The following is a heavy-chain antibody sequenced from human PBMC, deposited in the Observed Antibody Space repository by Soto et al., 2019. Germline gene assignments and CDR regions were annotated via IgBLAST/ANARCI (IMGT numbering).Heavy chain of an antibody. Sequence: QVQLVQSGAEVKKPGASVKVSCKASGYDFSSYGISWVRQAPGQGLEWMGWISASNGNRDYAQQFQGRVTMTSDTSRTTAYMELRSLRSDDTAVYYCAGNPCQSTSCYTTYFDSWGRGTLVTVSS. V-gene: IGHV1-18*04. CDR2: ISASNGNR. J-gene: IGHJ4*02. CDR1: GYDFSSYG. CDR3: AGNPCQSTSCYTTYFDS. D-gene: IGHD2-2*02.